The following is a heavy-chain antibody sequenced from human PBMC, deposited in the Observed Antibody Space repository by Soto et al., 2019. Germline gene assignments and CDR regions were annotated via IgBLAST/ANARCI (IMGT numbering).Heavy chain of an antibody. J-gene: IGHJ4*01. D-gene: IGHD3-3*01. CDR1: GFTFYSYG. CDR2: IGGRGGRI. Sequence: RRLSCAASGFTFYSYGMSWVRQAPGKGLEWVSTIGGRGGRIYYADSVKGRFTISRDDSKNTLYLQMNSLRAEDTAIYYCAKVEVCFGMIIAQHHHLAQGALDTVSS. V-gene: IGHV3-23*01. CDR3: AKVEVCFGMIIAQHHH.